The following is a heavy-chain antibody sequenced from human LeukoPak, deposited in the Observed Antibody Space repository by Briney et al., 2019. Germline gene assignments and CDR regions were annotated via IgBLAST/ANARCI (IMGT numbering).Heavy chain of an antibody. CDR2: IKQDGSEK. D-gene: IGHD4-23*01. V-gene: IGHV3-7*01. J-gene: IGHJ3*02. Sequence: GGSLRLSCAASGFTFSSYWMSWVRQAPGKGLEWVANIKQDGSEKYYVDSVKGRFTISRDNAKNSLYLQMNSLRAEDTAVHYCARDRTVGAFDIWGQGTMVTVSS. CDR1: GFTFSSYW. CDR3: ARDRTVGAFDI.